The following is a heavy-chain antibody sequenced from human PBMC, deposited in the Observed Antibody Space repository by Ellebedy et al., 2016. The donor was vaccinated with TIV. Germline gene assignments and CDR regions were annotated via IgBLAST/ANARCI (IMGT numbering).Heavy chain of an antibody. CDR2: ISDSGVNT. D-gene: IGHD3-10*01. J-gene: IGHJ4*02. V-gene: IGHV3-23*01. Sequence: GESLKISCVASGITFSIYAMTWVRQAPGKGLEWVSSISDSGVNTFYADSVKGRFTISRDSSRNTLYLQMNSLRAEDTAVYYCATSSGTLGDFWGQGTLVTVSS. CDR1: GITFSIYA. CDR3: ATSSGTLGDF.